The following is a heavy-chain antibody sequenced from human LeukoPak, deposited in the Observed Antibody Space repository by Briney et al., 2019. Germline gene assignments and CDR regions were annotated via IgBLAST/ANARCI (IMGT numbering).Heavy chain of an antibody. D-gene: IGHD6-6*01. CDR3: ARGIAARPDYGLYNWFDP. CDR2: IIPIFGTA. V-gene: IGHV1-69*13. CDR1: GGTFSSYA. J-gene: IGHJ5*02. Sequence: ASVKVSCKASGGTFSSYAISWVRQAPGQGLGWMGGIIPIFGTANYAQKFQGRVTITADESTSTAYMELSSLRSEDTAVYYCARGIAARPDYGLYNWFDPWGQGTLVTVSS.